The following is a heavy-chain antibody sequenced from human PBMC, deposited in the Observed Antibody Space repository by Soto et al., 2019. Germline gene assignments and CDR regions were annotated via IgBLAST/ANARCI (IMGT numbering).Heavy chain of an antibody. J-gene: IGHJ5*02. V-gene: IGHV3-21*01. CDR3: ARDHTLTGFWNGYSTHQGFDP. D-gene: IGHD3-3*01. CDR1: GFSFSNST. Sequence: GGSLRLSCAASGFSFSNSTMNWVRQAPGKGPEWVSSISNSRRYIYYADSVKGRFTISRDNAKNSLYLQMNSLRAEDTAVYYCARDHTLTGFWNGYSTHQGFDPWGQGTLVTVSS. CDR2: ISNSRRYI.